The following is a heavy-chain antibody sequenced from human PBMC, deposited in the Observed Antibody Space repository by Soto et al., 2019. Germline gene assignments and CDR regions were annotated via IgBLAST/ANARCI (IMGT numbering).Heavy chain of an antibody. Sequence: PGGSLRLSCSASGFTFSSYAMHWVRQAPGKELEYVSGVRGNGDPPFYADSVKGRFTISRDNSKNTLYLQMSGLSADDTAVYYCVKSRGGNNFESFDRGQGALGTVSS. D-gene: IGHD5-12*01. CDR1: GFTFSSYA. CDR2: VRGNGDPP. CDR3: VKSRGGNNFESFD. J-gene: IGHJ4*02. V-gene: IGHV3-64D*06.